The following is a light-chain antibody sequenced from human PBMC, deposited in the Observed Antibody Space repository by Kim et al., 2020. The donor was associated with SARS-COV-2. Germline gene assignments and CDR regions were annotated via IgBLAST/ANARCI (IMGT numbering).Light chain of an antibody. J-gene: IGLJ2*01. CDR1: NIGDKS. CDR2: YDS. CDR3: QVWDATGGHVI. V-gene: IGLV3-21*04. Sequence: APGKTATITCGGNNIGDKSVHWYQQKPGQAPVLVINYDSGRPSGVPERFSGSNSGYAAALTINRVEAGDEADYYCQVWDATGGHVIFGGGTQLTV.